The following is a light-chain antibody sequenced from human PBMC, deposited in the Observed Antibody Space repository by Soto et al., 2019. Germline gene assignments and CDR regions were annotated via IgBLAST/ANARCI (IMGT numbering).Light chain of an antibody. CDR3: QQYGSSPPT. Sequence: EIVLTQSPGTLSLSPGERATLSCRASQTVNSDYLAWYQQRPGQAPRLLIYGASIMAAGIPDRFSGSGSGTEFNLTISSLQSEDFAVYYCQQYGSSPPTFGQGTKV. J-gene: IGKJ1*01. V-gene: IGKV3-20*01. CDR1: QTVNSDY. CDR2: GAS.